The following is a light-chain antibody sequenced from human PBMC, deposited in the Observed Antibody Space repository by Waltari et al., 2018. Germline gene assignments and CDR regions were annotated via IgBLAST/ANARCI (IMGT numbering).Light chain of an antibody. V-gene: IGKV1-12*01. CDR2: DAS. J-gene: IGKJ1*01. CDR1: QGISSR. Sequence: DIQMTQSPSSVSASVGDRVTLTCRASQGISSRFAGYQQKPVKAPKLLIYDASSLHSGGPARFSGSGSGTEFTLTISSLQPEDFATYYCLQVDSFPRTFGQGTKVEVK. CDR3: LQVDSFPRT.